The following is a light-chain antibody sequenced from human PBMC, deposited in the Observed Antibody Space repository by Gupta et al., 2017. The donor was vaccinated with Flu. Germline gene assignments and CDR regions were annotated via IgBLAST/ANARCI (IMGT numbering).Light chain of an antibody. Sequence: EIVMTQSPATLSVSPGERATLSCRASPSVSSNLARYQQKPGQAPRLLIFGASTRATGIPARFSGSGSGTEFTLTISSLQSEDLAVYDCQQYNNWPPLTFGGGTKVEIK. J-gene: IGKJ4*01. CDR3: QQYNNWPPLT. CDR2: GAS. CDR1: PSVSSN. V-gene: IGKV3-15*01.